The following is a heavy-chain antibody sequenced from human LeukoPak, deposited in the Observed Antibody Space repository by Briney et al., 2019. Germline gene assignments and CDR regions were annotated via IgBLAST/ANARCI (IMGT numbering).Heavy chain of an antibody. CDR1: GGSISSYY. CDR2: IYYSGST. Sequence: SETLSLTCTVSGGSISSYYWSGIRQPPGKGLEWIGYIYYSGSTNYNPSLKSRVTISVDTSKNQFSLKLSSVTAADTAVYYCASGYSYGYGMNAFDIWGQGTMVTVSS. J-gene: IGHJ3*02. V-gene: IGHV4-59*01. D-gene: IGHD5-18*01. CDR3: ASGYSYGYGMNAFDI.